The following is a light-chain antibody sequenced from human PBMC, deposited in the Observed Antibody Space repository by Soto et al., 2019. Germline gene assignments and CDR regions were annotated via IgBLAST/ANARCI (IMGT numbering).Light chain of an antibody. CDR1: QNIRSR. J-gene: IGKJ1*01. CDR2: TTS. V-gene: IGKV1-5*03. CDR3: QEYNSYSGT. Sequence: DFTLAHSPSTLSVSGGDRVSIXCRASQNIRSRLAWFQQKPGKAPHLLIYTTSSLEGGVPSRFGGSGSGTEFTLSISSLQPDDFAIYYCQEYNSYSGTFGPGTKVDI.